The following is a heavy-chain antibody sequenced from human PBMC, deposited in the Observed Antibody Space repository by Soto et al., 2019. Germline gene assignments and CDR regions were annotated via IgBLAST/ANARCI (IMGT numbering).Heavy chain of an antibody. V-gene: IGHV4-39*01. CDR1: GGSISRSSYY. Sequence: SETLSLTCTVSGGSISRSSYYWGWIRQPPGKGLEWIGSIYYSGSTYYNPSPKSRVTISVDTSKNQFSLKLSSVTAADTAVYYCARRGIQLWLREYYYGMDVWGQGTTVTVSS. CDR3: ARRGIQLWLREYYYGMDV. J-gene: IGHJ6*02. CDR2: IYYSGST. D-gene: IGHD5-18*01.